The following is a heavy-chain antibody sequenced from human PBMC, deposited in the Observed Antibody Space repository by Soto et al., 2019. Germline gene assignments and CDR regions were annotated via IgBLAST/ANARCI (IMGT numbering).Heavy chain of an antibody. J-gene: IGHJ6*02. Sequence: GGSLRLSCAASGFTFSSYAMSWVRQAPGKGLEWVSAISGSGGSTYYADSVKGRFTISRDNSKNTLYLQMNSLRAEDTAVYYCAKSTRHYYYYYYGMGVWGQGTTVTVSS. V-gene: IGHV3-23*01. CDR3: AKSTRHYYYYYYGMGV. CDR1: GFTFSSYA. D-gene: IGHD6-6*01. CDR2: ISGSGGST.